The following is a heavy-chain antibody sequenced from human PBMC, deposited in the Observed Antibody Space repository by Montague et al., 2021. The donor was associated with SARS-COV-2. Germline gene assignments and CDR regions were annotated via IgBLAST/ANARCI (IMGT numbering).Heavy chain of an antibody. Sequence: TLSLTCTVPGDSMSSGRYYWTWIRQPAGKRLEWIGRIYSSGTTNYNPSLKSRVTLLVDTSKNQFSLKLNSVTAADTAVYFCARDHEMASRPGYFDAWGQGTLVTVSS. CDR3: ARDHEMASRPGYFDA. D-gene: IGHD5-24*01. J-gene: IGHJ4*02. V-gene: IGHV4-61*02. CDR1: GDSMSSGRYY. CDR2: IYSSGTT.